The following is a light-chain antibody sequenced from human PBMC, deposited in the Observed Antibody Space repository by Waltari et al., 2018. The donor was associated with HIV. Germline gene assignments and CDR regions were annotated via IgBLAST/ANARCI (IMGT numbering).Light chain of an antibody. CDR2: GAS. CDR3: QQYHHWPPYT. Sequence: EVVMTQSPATLSVSPGERATLYCRARQIVNSHLAWYQHKPVQVPRLLIYGASTRATGVPARFSGSGSATEFTLTISSLQSEDFAVYYCQQYHHWPPYTFGQGTKLEIK. J-gene: IGKJ2*01. V-gene: IGKV3-15*01. CDR1: QIVNSH.